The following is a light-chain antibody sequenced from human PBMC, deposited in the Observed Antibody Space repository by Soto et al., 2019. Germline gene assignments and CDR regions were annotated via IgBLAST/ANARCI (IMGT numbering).Light chain of an antibody. Sequence: QSPQTQPPCVSFSPGHSVTISCTGTSSDVGSYNRVSWYQQPPGTAPKLMIYEVSNRPSGVPDRFSGSKSGNTASLTISGLQAEDEANYYCSLYTSTSPYVFGTGTKVTVL. V-gene: IGLV2-18*01. CDR3: SLYTSTSPYV. J-gene: IGLJ1*01. CDR1: SSDVGSYNR. CDR2: EVS.